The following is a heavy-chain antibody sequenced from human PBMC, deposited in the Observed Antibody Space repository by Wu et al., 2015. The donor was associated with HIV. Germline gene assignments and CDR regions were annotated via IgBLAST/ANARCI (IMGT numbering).Heavy chain of an antibody. Sequence: QVQLVQSGTQVKKPGSSVKVSCKASGVALTSFAFSWVRQAPGQGLEWMGGIIPLFDVAQYAQKFRDRVTITTDESTSTTYLELSSLRSEDTAIYFCARVYSTTWYDFFDSWGQGTLVTVSS. CDR3: ARVYSTTWYDFFDS. D-gene: IGHD2/OR15-2a*01. J-gene: IGHJ4*02. CDR2: IIPLFDVA. CDR1: GVALTSFA. V-gene: IGHV1-69*05.